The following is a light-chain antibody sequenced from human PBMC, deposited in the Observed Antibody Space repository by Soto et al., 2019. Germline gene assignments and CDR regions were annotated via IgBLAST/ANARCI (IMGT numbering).Light chain of an antibody. CDR2: GSS. V-gene: IGKV3-20*01. Sequence: EVVLTQSPGTLSLSPGERATLSCRASQSVSNNYFAWYQQKPGQAPRLPIFGSSDRATAIPDRFSGSGSGTDFTITITRLEPEDLAVYYCQQYGSSHPYTFGQGTKLEIK. CDR1: QSVSNNY. CDR3: QQYGSSHPYT. J-gene: IGKJ2*01.